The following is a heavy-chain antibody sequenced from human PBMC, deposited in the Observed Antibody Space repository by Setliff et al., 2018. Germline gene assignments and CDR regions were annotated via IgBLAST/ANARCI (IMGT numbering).Heavy chain of an antibody. D-gene: IGHD1-1*01. CDR2: VYYSGYT. V-gene: IGHV4-39*07. CDR3: ARVVPLGGTDR. CDR1: GGSVSSTSHY. Sequence: PSETLSLTCNVSGGSVSSTSHYWGWIRQPPGKGMEWIGSVYYSGYTYYNPSLQSRVTISVDMSKNQFSLNLSSVTAADTAIYYCARVVPLGGTDRWGQGTLVTVSS. J-gene: IGHJ5*02.